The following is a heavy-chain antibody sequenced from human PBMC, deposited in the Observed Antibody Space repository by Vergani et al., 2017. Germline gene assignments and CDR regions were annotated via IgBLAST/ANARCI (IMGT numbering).Heavy chain of an antibody. CDR2: ISGSGGST. CDR3: AKDLKDCSSTSCYPYNWFDP. D-gene: IGHD2-2*01. CDR1: GFTFSSYA. Sequence: EVQLLESRGGLVQPGGSLRLSCAASGFTFSSYAMSWVRQAPGKGLEWVSAISGSGGSTYYADSVKGRFTISRDNSKNTLYLQMNSLRAEDTAVYYCAKDLKDCSSTSCYPYNWFDPWGQGTLVTVSS. V-gene: IGHV3-23*01. J-gene: IGHJ5*02.